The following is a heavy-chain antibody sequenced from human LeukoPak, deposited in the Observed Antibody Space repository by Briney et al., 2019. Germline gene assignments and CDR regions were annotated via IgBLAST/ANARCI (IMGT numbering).Heavy chain of an antibody. CDR1: GFTFSSYA. D-gene: IGHD3-10*01. CDR2: ISGSGGST. J-gene: IGHJ4*02. Sequence: PGGSLRLSCAASGFTFSSYAMSWVRQAPGKGLEWVSAISGSGGSTYYADSVKGRFTISRGNSKNTLYLQMNSLRAEDTAVYYCAKSPTYTHYYGSGSYFYYFDYWGQGTLVTVSS. V-gene: IGHV3-23*01. CDR3: AKSPTYTHYYGSGSYFYYFDY.